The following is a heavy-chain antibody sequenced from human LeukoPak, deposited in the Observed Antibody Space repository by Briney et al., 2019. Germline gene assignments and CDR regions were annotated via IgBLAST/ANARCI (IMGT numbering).Heavy chain of an antibody. V-gene: IGHV3-21*01. J-gene: IGHJ3*02. CDR1: GFTFSSYS. D-gene: IGHD1-26*01. CDR2: ISSSSSYI. Sequence: GGSLRLSCAASGFTFSSYSMNWVRQAPGKGLEWVSSISSSSSYIYYADSVKGRFTISRDNAKNSLYLQMNSLRAEDTAVYYCARDQDSGSYYGGAFDIWGQGTMVTVSS. CDR3: ARDQDSGSYYGGAFDI.